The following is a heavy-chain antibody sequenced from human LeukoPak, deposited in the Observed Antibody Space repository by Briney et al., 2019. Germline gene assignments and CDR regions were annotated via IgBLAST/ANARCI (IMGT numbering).Heavy chain of an antibody. CDR3: ARFDHVWETHGMDAFDL. V-gene: IGHV4-38-2*01. D-gene: IGHD3-16*01. Sequence: SETLSLTCAVSGYSISRGYSWGWIRQPPGMGLEWIGNMYHSESTHYNPSLKSRVTISADTSKNQFFLKLSSVTAADTAVYYCARFDHVWETHGMDAFDLWGQGTMVTVSS. CDR2: MYHSEST. J-gene: IGHJ3*01. CDR1: GYSISRGYS.